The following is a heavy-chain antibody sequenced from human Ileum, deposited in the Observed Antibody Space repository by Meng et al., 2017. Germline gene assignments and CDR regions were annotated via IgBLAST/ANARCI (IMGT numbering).Heavy chain of an antibody. J-gene: IGHJ4*02. D-gene: IGHD1-1*01. Sequence: EGQLVESGGGLVHPGGYLRLSCAASGFTFSSYWMHWVRQAPGKGLVWVSRINSDGSSTSYADSVKGRFTISRDNAKNTLYLHLNSLRAEDTAVYYCARDFADGHYNVDFDYWGQGTLVTVSS. V-gene: IGHV3-74*01. CDR2: INSDGSST. CDR1: GFTFSSYW. CDR3: ARDFADGHYNVDFDY.